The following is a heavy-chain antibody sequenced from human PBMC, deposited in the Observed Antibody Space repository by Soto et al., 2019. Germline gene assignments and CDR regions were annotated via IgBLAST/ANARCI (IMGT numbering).Heavy chain of an antibody. V-gene: IGHV4-39*01. Sequence: PSETLSLTCTVSGDSITSNSYFWAWIRQPPGKGLEWIGSIYYSGTTYYNPSLKSRVTISVDRSKNQFSLKLSSVTAEDTALYFCASSSFLRSGALFHGLDVWGQGTTVTVSS. CDR1: GDSITSNSYF. J-gene: IGHJ6*02. CDR2: IYYSGTT. CDR3: ASSSFLRSGALFHGLDV. D-gene: IGHD3-10*01.